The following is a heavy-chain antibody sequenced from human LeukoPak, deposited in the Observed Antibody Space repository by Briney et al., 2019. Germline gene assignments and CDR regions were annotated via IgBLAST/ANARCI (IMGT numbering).Heavy chain of an antibody. CDR1: SGSISSYY. Sequence: SETLSLTCTVSSGSISSYYWSWIRQPPGKGLEWIAYISDIGSINYNPSLKSRVTISLDTSKNQFSLKLSSVTAADTAVYYCAGHHPRNTVDFWGQGTLVTVSS. J-gene: IGHJ4*02. V-gene: IGHV4-59*08. CDR2: ISDIGSI. CDR3: AGHHPRNTVDF. D-gene: IGHD2/OR15-2a*01.